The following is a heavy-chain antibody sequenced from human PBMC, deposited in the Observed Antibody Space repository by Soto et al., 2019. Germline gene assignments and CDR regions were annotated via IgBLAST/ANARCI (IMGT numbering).Heavy chain of an antibody. Sequence: LSLTCAPSGFTFSSYAMSWVRQAPGKGLEWVSAISGSGGSTYYADSVKGRFTISRDNSKNTLYLQMNSLRAEDTAVYYCAKGYIVEWYFDYWGQGTLVTVSS. CDR1: GFTFSSYA. CDR3: AKGYIVEWYFDY. V-gene: IGHV3-23*01. CDR2: ISGSGGST. D-gene: IGHD5-12*01. J-gene: IGHJ4*02.